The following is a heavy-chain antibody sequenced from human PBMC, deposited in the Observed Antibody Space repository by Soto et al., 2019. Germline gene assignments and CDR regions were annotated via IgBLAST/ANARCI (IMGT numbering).Heavy chain of an antibody. CDR3: AKESNYYYYGMDV. CDR2: ISWDGGST. CDR1: GFTFDDYT. V-gene: IGHV3-43*01. J-gene: IGHJ6*02. Sequence: EVQLVESGGVVVQPGGSLRLSCAASGFTFDDYTMHWVRQAPGKGLEWVSLISWDGGSTYYADSVKGRFTISRDNSKNSLYLQMNSLRTEDTALYYCAKESNYYYYGMDVWGQGTTVTVSS.